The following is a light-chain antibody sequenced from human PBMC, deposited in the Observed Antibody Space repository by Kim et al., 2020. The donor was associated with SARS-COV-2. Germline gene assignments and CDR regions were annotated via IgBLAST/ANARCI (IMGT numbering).Light chain of an antibody. Sequence: PGQTARITCSGDALPKQYAYWYQQKPGQAPVLVIYKDSERPSGIPERFSGSSSGTTVTLTISGVQAEDEADYYCQSADSSGTYVFGTGTKVTVL. V-gene: IGLV3-25*03. CDR3: QSADSSGTYV. CDR1: ALPKQY. J-gene: IGLJ1*01. CDR2: KDS.